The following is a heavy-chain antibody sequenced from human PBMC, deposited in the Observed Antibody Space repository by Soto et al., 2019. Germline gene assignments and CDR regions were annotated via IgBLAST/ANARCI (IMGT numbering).Heavy chain of an antibody. J-gene: IGHJ4*02. CDR3: VRGKEACARASCYNF. V-gene: IGHV1-8*01. D-gene: IGHD2-2*02. CDR1: GYTFTSFD. CDR2: MNPNRGNT. Sequence: QVQLVQSGAEVKEPGASVKVSCKASGYTFTSFDINWVRQASGQGLEWMGWMNPNRGNTGYAQKFQGRVTMTRSTSISTAYMERSSVRTEDTAIYYCVRGKEACARASCYNFWGQGTLVTVSS.